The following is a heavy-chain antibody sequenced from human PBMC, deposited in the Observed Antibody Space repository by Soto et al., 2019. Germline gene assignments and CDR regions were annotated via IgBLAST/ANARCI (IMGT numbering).Heavy chain of an antibody. D-gene: IGHD1-7*01. J-gene: IGHJ5*01. V-gene: IGHV3-21*01. CDR1: GFSFSSDS. CDR2: ISSSGSFM. CDR3: ARVPPTGTTLDWVDS. Sequence: EVQLVESGGGLVKPGGSLRLSCAASGFSFSSDSMGWVRQAPGKGLEWVSSISSSGSFMNYADSVKGRFTISRDNAKNSLYLQMSGLKDEDTAVYYCARVPPTGTTLDWVDSWGQGTLVTVSS.